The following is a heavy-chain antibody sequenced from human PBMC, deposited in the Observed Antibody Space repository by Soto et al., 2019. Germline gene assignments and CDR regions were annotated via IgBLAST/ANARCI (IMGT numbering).Heavy chain of an antibody. CDR3: ARDGPEYSVGVVAATPVGAFDN. CDR2: ISYDGSNK. CDR1: GFTFSSYA. Sequence: PGWSLRLSCAASGFTFSSYAMHWVRQAPGKGLEWVAVISYDGSNKYYADSVKGRFTISRDNSKKQLYLQMNSLRAEDTAVYYSARDGPEYSVGVVAATPVGAFDNRGQATMCT. J-gene: IGHJ3*02. V-gene: IGHV3-30-3*01. D-gene: IGHD2-15*01.